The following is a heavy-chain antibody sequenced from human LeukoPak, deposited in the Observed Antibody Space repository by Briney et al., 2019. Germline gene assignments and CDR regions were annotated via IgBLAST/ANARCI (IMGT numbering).Heavy chain of an antibody. CDR3: ATLPLKYCSGGSCYWSYFDY. D-gene: IGHD2-15*01. CDR1: GYSFTSYW. Sequence: GESLKISCKGSGYSFTSYWIGWVRQMPGKGLEWMGIIYPGDSDTRYSPSFQGQVTISADKSISTAYLQWSSLKASDTAMYYCATLPLKYCSGGSCYWSYFDYWGQGTLVTVSS. J-gene: IGHJ4*02. CDR2: IYPGDSDT. V-gene: IGHV5-51*01.